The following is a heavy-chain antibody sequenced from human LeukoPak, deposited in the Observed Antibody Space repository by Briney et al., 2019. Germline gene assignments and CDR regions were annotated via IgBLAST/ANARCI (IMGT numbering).Heavy chain of an antibody. D-gene: IGHD2-2*01. V-gene: IGHV3-53*01. J-gene: IGHJ3*02. Sequence: GGSLRLSCAASGFTVSSNYMSWVRQAPGKGLEWVSVIYSGDSTYYADSVKGRFTISRDNAKSSLSLQVNSLRAGDTAVYYCATWGFTSVDAFDIWGQGTMVTVSS. CDR3: ATWGFTSVDAFDI. CDR1: GFTVSSNY. CDR2: IYSGDST.